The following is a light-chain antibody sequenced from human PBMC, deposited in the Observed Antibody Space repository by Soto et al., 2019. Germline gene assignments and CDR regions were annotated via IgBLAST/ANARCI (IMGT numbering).Light chain of an antibody. Sequence: QSALTQPRSVSGSPGQSVTISCTGTSSDIGDYNYVSWYVHHPGKAPKLVTYDVTKRPSGVPDRFSGSKSGNTASLTISGLQPEDEADYYCSSYTRSSTSYVFGTGTKVTVL. V-gene: IGLV2-11*01. CDR1: SSDIGDYNY. CDR3: SSYTRSSTSYV. CDR2: DVT. J-gene: IGLJ1*01.